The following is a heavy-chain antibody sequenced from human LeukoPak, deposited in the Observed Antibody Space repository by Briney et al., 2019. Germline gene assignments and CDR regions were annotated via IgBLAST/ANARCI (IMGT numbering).Heavy chain of an antibody. D-gene: IGHD5-12*01. V-gene: IGHV1-3*01. J-gene: IGHJ4*02. CDR3: ASYSGYDYVIFDY. Sequence: KFQGRVTITRDTSASTAYMELGSLRSEDTAVYYCASYSGYDYVIFDYWGQGTLVTVSS.